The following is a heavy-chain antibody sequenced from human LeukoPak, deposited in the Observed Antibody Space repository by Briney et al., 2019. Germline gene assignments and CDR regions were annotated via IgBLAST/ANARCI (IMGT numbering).Heavy chain of an antibody. CDR2: ISGSGGGT. D-gene: IGHD3-3*01. V-gene: IGHV3-23*01. Sequence: GGSLRLSCAASGFTFSNYAMSWVRQAPGKGLEWVSTISGSGGGTYYADSVKGRFTISRDNSKNTLYLQMNSLRAEDTAVYYCAKDPLSYYDFWSGQINWFDPWGQGTLVTVSS. CDR1: GFTFSNYA. J-gene: IGHJ5*02. CDR3: AKDPLSYYDFWSGQINWFDP.